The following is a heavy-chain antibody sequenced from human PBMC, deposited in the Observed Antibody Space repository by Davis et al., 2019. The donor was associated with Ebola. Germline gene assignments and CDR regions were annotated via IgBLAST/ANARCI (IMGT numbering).Heavy chain of an antibody. CDR2: FYTSGDT. CDR1: GASIIAYR. J-gene: IGHJ6*02. V-gene: IGHV4-4*07. D-gene: IGHD6-19*01. CDR3: GRGVAGAGVDV. Sequence: PSETLSLTCSVSGASIIAYRLYWIRQPAGKGLEWVGRFYTSGDTNYNSSLKSRVAMSVDTSKNQFSLKLSSVTAADSAVYYCGRGVAGAGVDVWGQGTTVTVSS.